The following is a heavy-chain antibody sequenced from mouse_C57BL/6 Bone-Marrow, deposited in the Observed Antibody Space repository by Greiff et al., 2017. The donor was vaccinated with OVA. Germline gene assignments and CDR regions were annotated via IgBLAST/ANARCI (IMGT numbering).Heavy chain of an antibody. D-gene: IGHD2-3*01. Sequence: EVKVEESGGGLVQPGGSMKLSCAASGFTFSDACMDWVRQSPEQGLEWVAEIRNKANNHATYSAESVKGRITISRDDSKSSVYLQMNSLRAEDTCIYDCTRIGYYPYWGQGTLVTVSA. CDR2: IRNKANNHAT. CDR3: TRIGYYPY. V-gene: IGHV6-6*01. CDR1: GFTFSDAC. J-gene: IGHJ3*01.